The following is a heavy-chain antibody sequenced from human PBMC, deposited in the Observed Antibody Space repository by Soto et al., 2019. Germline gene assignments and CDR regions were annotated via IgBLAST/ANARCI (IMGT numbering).Heavy chain of an antibody. CDR1: GFTFSTYA. CDR2: ISGSDGST. CDR3: AKGYTSGWYVWFDP. V-gene: IGHV3-23*01. J-gene: IGHJ5*02. D-gene: IGHD6-19*01. Sequence: EVQLLESGGGLVQPGGSLRLSCAASGFTFSTYAMSWVRQAPGKGLEWVSVISGSDGSTYYADSVKGRFTISRDNSKNTLYLQVNSLRAEDTAVYYCAKGYTSGWYVWFDPWGQGTLVTVSS.